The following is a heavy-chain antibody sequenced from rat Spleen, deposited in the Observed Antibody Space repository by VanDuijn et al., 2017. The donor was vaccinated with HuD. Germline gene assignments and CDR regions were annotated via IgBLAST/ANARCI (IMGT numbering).Heavy chain of an antibody. CDR2: ISTSGGST. Sequence: EVRLVESGGGLVQPGRSLKLSCAASGFTFSDYGMAWVRQAPTKGLEWVATISTSGGSTYYRDSVKGRFTISRDNAKSTLYLQMNSLRSEDTATYYCIRDPGDVTVGPLDAWGQGASVTVSS. CDR3: IRDPGDVTVGPLDA. D-gene: IGHD1-1*01. J-gene: IGHJ4*01. CDR1: GFTFSDYG. V-gene: IGHV5-27*01.